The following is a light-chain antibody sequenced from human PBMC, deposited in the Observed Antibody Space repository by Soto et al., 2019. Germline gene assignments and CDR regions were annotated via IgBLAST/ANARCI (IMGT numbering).Light chain of an antibody. CDR1: SSDVGAYDF. Sequence: QSALTQPASVSGSPGQSITISCTGTSSDVGAYDFVSWYQQHPDKAPKLMIYEVRGRPSGVSNRFSGSKSFNTATLTNSGLQAEDEADYYCSSHTTRNTRVFGTGTKLTVL. V-gene: IGLV2-14*03. CDR3: SSHTTRNTRV. J-gene: IGLJ1*01. CDR2: EVR.